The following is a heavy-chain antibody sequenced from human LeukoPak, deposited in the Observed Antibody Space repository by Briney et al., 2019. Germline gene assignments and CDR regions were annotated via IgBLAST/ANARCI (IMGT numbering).Heavy chain of an antibody. J-gene: IGHJ3*02. Sequence: GGSLRLSCAASGFTVSSNYMSWVRQAPGKELEWVSVIYSDDSTYYADSVTGRFTISRDKSKNTLYLQMNSLRAEGTAVYYCARDGRVGATRLNIWGKGTMVIVSS. CDR3: ARDGRVGATRLNI. CDR2: IYSDDST. V-gene: IGHV3-53*05. CDR1: GFTVSSNY. D-gene: IGHD1-26*01.